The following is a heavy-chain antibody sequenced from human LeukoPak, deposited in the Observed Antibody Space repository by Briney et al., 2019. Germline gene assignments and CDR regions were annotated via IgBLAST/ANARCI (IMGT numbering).Heavy chain of an antibody. D-gene: IGHD3-9*01. CDR2: ISAYNGNT. CDR1: GYTFTSYG. J-gene: IGHJ3*02. CDR3: ASLDPRNDAFDI. Sequence: ASVKVSCKASGYTFTSYGISWVRQAPGQGLEWMGWISAYNGNTNYAQKLQGRVTMTTDTSTSTAYMELRSLRSDDTAVYYCASLDPRNDAFDIWGQGTMVTVSS. V-gene: IGHV1-18*01.